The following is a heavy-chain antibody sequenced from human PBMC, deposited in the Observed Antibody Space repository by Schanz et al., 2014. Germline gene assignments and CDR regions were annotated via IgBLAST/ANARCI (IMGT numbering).Heavy chain of an antibody. CDR1: GITLSGYG. J-gene: IGHJ6*03. CDR2: ISFDGRNT. CDR3: AKDYQDCSSTSCYLWENYYMDV. V-gene: IGHV3-30*18. Sequence: QVQLVESGGGVVQPGRSLRLSCAASGITLSGYGLHWVRQAPGKGLEWVGFISFDGRNTGYAHSVKGRFTISRDNSKNTVNLQMNSLRAEDTAVYYCAKDYQDCSSTSCYLWENYYMDVWGKGTTXTVSS. D-gene: IGHD2-2*01.